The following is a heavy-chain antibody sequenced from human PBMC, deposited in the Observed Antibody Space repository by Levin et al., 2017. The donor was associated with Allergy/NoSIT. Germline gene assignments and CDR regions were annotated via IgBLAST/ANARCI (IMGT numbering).Heavy chain of an antibody. V-gene: IGHV3-48*01. CDR3: ARVGTIAVAGTPI. CDR1: GFTFSSYS. D-gene: IGHD6-19*01. J-gene: IGHJ4*02. CDR2: ISSSSSTI. Sequence: GGSLRLSCAASGFTFSSYSMNWVRQAPGKGLEWVSYISSSSSTIYYADSVKGRFTISRDNAKNSLYLQMNSLRAEDTAVYYCARVGTIAVAGTPIWGQGTLVTVSS.